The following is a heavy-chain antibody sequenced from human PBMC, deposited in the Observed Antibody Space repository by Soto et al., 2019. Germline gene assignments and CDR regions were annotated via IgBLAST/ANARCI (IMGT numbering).Heavy chain of an antibody. J-gene: IGHJ6*02. CDR1: GGTFSSYA. CDR3: ATPTLLAARSPYYYYGMDV. V-gene: IGHV1-69*01. Sequence: QVQLVQSGAEVKKPGSSVKVSCKASGGTFSSYAISWVRQAPGQGLEWMGGIIPIFGTANYAQKFQGRVTITADESTSTAYMELSSLRSEDTAVYYCATPTLLAARSPYYYYGMDVWGQGTTVTVSS. D-gene: IGHD6-6*01. CDR2: IIPIFGTA.